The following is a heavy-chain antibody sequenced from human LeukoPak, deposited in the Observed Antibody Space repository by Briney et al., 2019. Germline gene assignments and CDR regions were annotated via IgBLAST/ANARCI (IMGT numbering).Heavy chain of an antibody. D-gene: IGHD3-22*01. Sequence: GRSLRLSCAASGFTFDDYAMHWVRQAPGKGLEWVSGISWNSGSIGYADSVKGRFTISRDNAKNSLYLQMNSLRAEDTAVYYCARDDDRSSRDFDYWGQGTLVTVSS. CDR2: ISWNSGSI. CDR1: GFTFDDYA. V-gene: IGHV3-9*01. J-gene: IGHJ4*02. CDR3: ARDDDRSSRDFDY.